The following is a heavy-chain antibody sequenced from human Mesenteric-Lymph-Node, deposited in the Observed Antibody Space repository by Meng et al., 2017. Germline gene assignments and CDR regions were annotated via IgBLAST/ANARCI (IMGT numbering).Heavy chain of an antibody. J-gene: IGHJ4*02. CDR3: ARDSTGNTADC. D-gene: IGHD1-7*01. CDR2: IYSDDNT. CDR1: GFTVSSNY. V-gene: IGHV3-66*01. Sequence: EVQLVESGGGLVQPGGSLRLSCAASGFTVSSNYMTWVRQAPGKGLEWVSVIYSDDNTYYADSVRGRFTISRDKSKNTLFLQMNSLRVEDTAMYYCARDSTGNTADCWGQGTLVTVSS.